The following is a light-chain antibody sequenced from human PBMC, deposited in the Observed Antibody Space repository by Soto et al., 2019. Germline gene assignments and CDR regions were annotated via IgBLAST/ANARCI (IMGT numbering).Light chain of an antibody. CDR2: AAS. V-gene: IGKV1-27*01. CDR1: QDIRNF. J-gene: IGKJ3*01. CDR3: QKYSSVPV. Sequence: DIQXTXXXXSLSASVGDRVTITCRASQDIRNFVAWYQQKPGKAPKLLIYAASTLQSGVPSRFSGSGSGTDFTLTINSLQPEDVATYSCQKYSSVPVFGPGTKVEIK.